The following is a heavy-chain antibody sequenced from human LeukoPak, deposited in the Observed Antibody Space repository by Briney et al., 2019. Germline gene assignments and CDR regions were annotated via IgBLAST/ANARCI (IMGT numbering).Heavy chain of an antibody. D-gene: IGHD3-22*01. Sequence: GGSLRLSCAASGFTFSNYAMAWVRQPPGKGLEWVSTISSHGVDTYYADSVRGRFTLSRDNSRNTLYLQMNSLRTEDTAVYYCAKYLDSSAFFAYWGQGTLVTVSS. CDR1: GFTFSNYA. V-gene: IGHV3-23*01. CDR3: AKYLDSSAFFAY. CDR2: ISSHGVDT. J-gene: IGHJ4*02.